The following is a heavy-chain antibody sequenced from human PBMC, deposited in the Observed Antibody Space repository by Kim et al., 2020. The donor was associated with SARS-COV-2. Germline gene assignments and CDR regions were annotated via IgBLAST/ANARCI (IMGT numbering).Heavy chain of an antibody. J-gene: IGHJ3*02. D-gene: IGHD3-9*01. CDR3: ASTPRREYDIGI. Sequence: YYADSVKGRLTISRDNAKNSLYLQMNSLRAEDTAVYYCASTPRREYDIGIWGQGTMVTVSS. V-gene: IGHV3-21*01.